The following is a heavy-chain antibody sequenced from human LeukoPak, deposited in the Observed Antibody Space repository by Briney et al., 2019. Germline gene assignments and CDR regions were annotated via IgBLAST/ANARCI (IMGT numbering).Heavy chain of an antibody. CDR3: ARGLSTTTDY. CDR1: GDSVSRSDSY. Sequence: PSETLSLTCSVSGDSVSRSDSYWDWIRQPPGKGLEWIGTIYYSGRTYYSPSLKSRVTMSVDPSNNQFSLKLSSVTAADTAVYYCARGLSTTTDYWGQGTLVTVSS. J-gene: IGHJ4*02. CDR2: IYYSGRT. D-gene: IGHD5/OR15-5a*01. V-gene: IGHV4-39*07.